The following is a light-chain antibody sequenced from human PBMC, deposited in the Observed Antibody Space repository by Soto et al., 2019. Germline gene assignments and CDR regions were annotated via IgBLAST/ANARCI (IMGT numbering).Light chain of an antibody. CDR1: SSDVGGYNY. CDR3: SSYAGSNNFV. CDR2: EVS. V-gene: IGLV2-8*01. J-gene: IGLJ2*01. Sequence: QSALTLHPSASGSPGQSVTISCTGTSSDVGGYNYDSWYQQHPGKAPKLMIYEVSKRPAGVPDRFSGSKSGNTASLTVSGLQAEDDADYYCSSYAGSNNFVFGVGTQLTVL.